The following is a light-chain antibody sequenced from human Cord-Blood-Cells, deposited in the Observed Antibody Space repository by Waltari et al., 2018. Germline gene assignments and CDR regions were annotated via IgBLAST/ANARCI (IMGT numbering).Light chain of an antibody. CDR3: QQSYSTPAST. V-gene: IGKV1-39*01. J-gene: IGKJ5*01. CDR1: QSISSY. Sequence: IQMTQSPYSLSASVGARVTITCRESQSISSYLTSNQQKPGTAPKLLIYAASSVQSGVPSRFSGSGSGTDFTLTISSLQPEDFATYYCQQSYSTPASTFGQGTRLEIK. CDR2: AAS.